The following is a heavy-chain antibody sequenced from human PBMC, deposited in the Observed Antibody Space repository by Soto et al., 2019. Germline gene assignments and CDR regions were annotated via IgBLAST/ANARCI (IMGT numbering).Heavy chain of an antibody. D-gene: IGHD4-4*01. V-gene: IGHV1-46*01. Sequence: ASVKVSCKASGYTFTSYYMHWVRQAPGQGLEWMGIINPSGGSTSYAQKFQGRVTMTRDTSTSTVYMELSSLRSEDTAVYYCARDVTTVTKYYYYYYGMDVWGHGTTVTVSS. CDR2: INPSGGST. J-gene: IGHJ6*02. CDR1: GYTFTSYY. CDR3: ARDVTTVTKYYYYYYGMDV.